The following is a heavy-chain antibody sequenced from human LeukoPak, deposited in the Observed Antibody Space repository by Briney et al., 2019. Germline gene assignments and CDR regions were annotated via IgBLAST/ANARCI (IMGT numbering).Heavy chain of an antibody. V-gene: IGHV3-7*01. J-gene: IGHJ4*02. CDR2: IKQDGSEK. CDR1: GFAFTAYL. Sequence: GGSLRLSCAASGFAFTAYLIHWVRQAPGRGLEWVANIKQDGSEKYYVDSVKGRFTISRDNAKNSLYLQMNSLRAEDTAVYYCARDDGGTFDYWGQGTLVTVSS. D-gene: IGHD3-16*01. CDR3: ARDDGGTFDY.